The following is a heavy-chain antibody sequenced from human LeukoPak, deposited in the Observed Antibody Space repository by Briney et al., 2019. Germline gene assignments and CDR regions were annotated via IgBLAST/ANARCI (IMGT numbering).Heavy chain of an antibody. CDR1: GYTFTSYY. V-gene: IGHV1-46*01. CDR2: INPSGGST. Sequence: GASVKVSCKASGYTFTSYYMHWVRQAPEQGLEWMGIINPSGGSTSYAQKFQGRVTMTRDTSTSTVYMELSSLRSDDTAVYYCARSDRIAAAGSTRPLLYYFDYWGQGTLVTVSS. CDR3: ARSDRIAAAGSTRPLLYYFDY. D-gene: IGHD6-13*01. J-gene: IGHJ4*02.